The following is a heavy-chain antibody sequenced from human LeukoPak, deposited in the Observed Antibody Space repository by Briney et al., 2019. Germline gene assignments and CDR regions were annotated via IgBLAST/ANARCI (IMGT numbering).Heavy chain of an antibody. D-gene: IGHD3-3*01. V-gene: IGHV3-21*01. CDR2: ISSGSAHI. J-gene: IGHJ4*02. CDR1: GFTFSTFR. Sequence: KAGGSLRLSCAGSGFTFSTFRFNWFRQAPGKGLEWVSSISSGSAHIYSAVSVKGRFTIHRDNARNSLFLQVHSMRSDDTSLYYSARGGSYGGYHSYWGQGTLVTVPS. CDR3: ARGGSYGGYHSY.